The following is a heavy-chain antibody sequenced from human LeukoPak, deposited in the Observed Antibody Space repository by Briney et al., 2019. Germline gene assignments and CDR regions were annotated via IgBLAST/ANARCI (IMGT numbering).Heavy chain of an antibody. J-gene: IGHJ4*02. CDR1: GFTFSSYS. D-gene: IGHD3/OR15-3a*01. Sequence: GGSLRLSCAASGFTFSSYSMNWVRQAPGKGLEWVSSISSSSNYIYYADSVKGRFTISRDNAKNSLYLQMNSLRAEDTALYYCAKDLSSGTGRGFDHWGQGTLVTVSS. CDR3: AKDLSSGTGRGFDH. V-gene: IGHV3-21*04. CDR2: ISSSSNYI.